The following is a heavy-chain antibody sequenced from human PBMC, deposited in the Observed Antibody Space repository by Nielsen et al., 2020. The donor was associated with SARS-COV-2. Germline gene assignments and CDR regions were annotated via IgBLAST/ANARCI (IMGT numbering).Heavy chain of an antibody. CDR3: AKGGRIFNCSSTSCYIRGLYYFDY. CDR2: IYSGGGT. V-gene: IGHV3-53*01. Sequence: WIRQPPGKGLEWVSVIYSGGGTYYGDSVKGRFTISRDDSKNTLSLQMNSLRAEDTAVYYCAKGGRIFNCSSTSCYIRGLYYFDYWGQGTLVTVSS. D-gene: IGHD2-2*02. J-gene: IGHJ4*02.